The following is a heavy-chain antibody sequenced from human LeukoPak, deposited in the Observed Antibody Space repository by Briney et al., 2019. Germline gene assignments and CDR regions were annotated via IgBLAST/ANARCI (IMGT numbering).Heavy chain of an antibody. D-gene: IGHD5-12*01. Sequence: GGSLRLSCAASGFTFSNYGMNWVRQAPGKRLEWVSYISSSSDSIYYADFVKGRFTISRDNAENSLYLQMNSLRDEDTAVYYCARAMRSGYGYWGQGTLVTVSS. V-gene: IGHV3-48*02. CDR1: GFTFSNYG. CDR3: ARAMRSGYGY. CDR2: ISSSSDSI. J-gene: IGHJ4*02.